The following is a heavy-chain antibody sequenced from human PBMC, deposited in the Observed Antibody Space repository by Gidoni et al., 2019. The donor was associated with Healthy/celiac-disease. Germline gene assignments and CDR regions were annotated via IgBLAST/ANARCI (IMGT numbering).Heavy chain of an antibody. Sequence: QVQLVASGGGVVQPGRSLRLSCAASGFTFSSYGMHWVRQAPGKGLEWVAVISYDGSNKYYADSVKGRFTISRDNSKNTLYLQMNSLRAEDTAVYYCAKGVTIFGVVIYWGQGTLVTVSS. CDR1: GFTFSSYG. J-gene: IGHJ4*02. CDR3: AKGVTIFGVVIY. D-gene: IGHD3-3*01. CDR2: ISYDGSNK. V-gene: IGHV3-30*18.